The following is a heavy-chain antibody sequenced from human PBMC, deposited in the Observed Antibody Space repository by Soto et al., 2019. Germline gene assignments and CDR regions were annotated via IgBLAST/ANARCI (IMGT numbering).Heavy chain of an antibody. Sequence: PGGSLRLSCAASEFTFSNYAMSWVRQAPGKGLEWVSGISGSGGSTYYADSVKGRFTISRDNSKNTLYLQMNSLRAEDTAVYFCAKDWAYYFTKVAFDIWGQGTKVTVSS. CDR3: AKDWAYYFTKVAFDI. D-gene: IGHD3-10*01. V-gene: IGHV3-23*01. CDR1: EFTFSNYA. J-gene: IGHJ3*02. CDR2: ISGSGGST.